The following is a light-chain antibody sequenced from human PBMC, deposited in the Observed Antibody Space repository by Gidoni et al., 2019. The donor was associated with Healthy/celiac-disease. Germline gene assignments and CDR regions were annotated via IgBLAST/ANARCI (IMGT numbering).Light chain of an antibody. CDR3: QQRSNWPLT. V-gene: IGKV3-11*01. CDR2: DAS. J-gene: IGKJ4*01. Sequence: EIVLTQSPATLSLSPGERATLYCRASQSVSSYLAWYQRKPGQAPRLLIYDASNRATGIPARFSGSGSGTDFTRTISGLEPEDFAVYYCQQRSNWPLTFGGGTKVEIK. CDR1: QSVSSY.